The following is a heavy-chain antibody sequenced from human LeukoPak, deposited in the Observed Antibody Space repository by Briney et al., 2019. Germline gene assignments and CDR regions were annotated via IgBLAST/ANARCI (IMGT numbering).Heavy chain of an antibody. CDR1: GYTFTSYT. D-gene: IGHD3-22*01. V-gene: IGHV1-3*03. CDR2: INAGNGNT. J-gene: IGHJ5*02. CDR3: ARDHSSGYSAAFDP. Sequence: ASVKVSCKASGYTFTSYTMHWVRQAPGQRLEWMGWINAGNGNTKYSQEFQGRVTITRDTSASTANMELSSLRSEDMAVYYCARDHSSGYSAAFDPWGQGTLVTVSS.